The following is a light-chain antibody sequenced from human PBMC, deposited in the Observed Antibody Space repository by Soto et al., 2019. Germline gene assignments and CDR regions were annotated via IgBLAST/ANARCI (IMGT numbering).Light chain of an antibody. CDR2: EVT. CDR1: SSDVGFYDL. J-gene: IGLJ2*01. CDR3: FSGRGV. V-gene: IGLV2-23*02. Sequence: QSVLTQPASVSGSPGQSITISCTGTSSDVGFYDLISWYQQHPGKAPKVIIFEVTRRPSGVSDRISGSKSGNTASLTISGLQAEDEGDYYCFSGRGVFGGGTKVTVL.